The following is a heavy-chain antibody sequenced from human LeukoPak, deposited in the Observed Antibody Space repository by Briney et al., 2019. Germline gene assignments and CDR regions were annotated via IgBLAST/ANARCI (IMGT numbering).Heavy chain of an antibody. Sequence: SETLSLTCTVSGGSISSYYWSWIRQPPGKGLEWIGYIYHSGSTYYNPSLKSRVTISVDRSKNQFSLKLSSVTAADTAVYYCARLDILTGFSFDYWGQGTLVTVSS. J-gene: IGHJ4*02. CDR1: GGSISSYY. V-gene: IGHV4-59*12. CDR3: ARLDILTGFSFDY. CDR2: IYHSGST. D-gene: IGHD3-9*01.